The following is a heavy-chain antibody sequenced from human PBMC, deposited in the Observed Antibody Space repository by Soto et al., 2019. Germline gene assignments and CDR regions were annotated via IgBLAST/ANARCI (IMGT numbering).Heavy chain of an antibody. CDR3: ARDRGVAAAGTAYYYYGMDV. D-gene: IGHD6-13*01. CDR1: GGSISSGGYY. Sequence: SETLSLTCPVSGGSISSGGYYWSWIRQHPGKGLEWIGYIYYSGSTYYNPSLKSRVTISVDTSKNQFSLKLSSVTAADTAVYYCARDRGVAAAGTAYYYYGMDVWGQGTTVTVSS. CDR2: IYYSGST. V-gene: IGHV4-31*03. J-gene: IGHJ6*02.